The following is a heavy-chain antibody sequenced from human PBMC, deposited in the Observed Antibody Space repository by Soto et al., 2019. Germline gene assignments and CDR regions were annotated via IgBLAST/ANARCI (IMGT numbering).Heavy chain of an antibody. CDR2: ISSSGSTI. Sequence: PGGSLRLSCAASGFTFSSYEMNLVRQAPGKGLEWVSYISSSGSTIYYADSVKGRFTISRDNSKNSLYLQMNSLRAEDTAVYYCAIASSSNIYYDYYGMDVWGQGTTVTVSS. J-gene: IGHJ6*02. CDR3: AIASSSNIYYDYYGMDV. V-gene: IGHV3-48*03. CDR1: GFTFSSYE. D-gene: IGHD6-13*01.